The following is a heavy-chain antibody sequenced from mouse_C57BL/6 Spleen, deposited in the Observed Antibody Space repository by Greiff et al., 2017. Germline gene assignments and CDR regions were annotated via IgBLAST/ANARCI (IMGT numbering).Heavy chain of an antibody. V-gene: IGHV1-55*01. CDR1: GYTFTSYW. CDR2: IYPGSGST. J-gene: IGHJ1*03. D-gene: IGHD1-2*01. CDR3: AREESTTADYWYFDG. Sequence: QVQLQQSGAELVKPGASVKMSCKASGYTFTSYWITWVKQRPGQGLEWIGDIYPGSGSTNYNEKFKSKATLTVDTSSSPAYMQLSSLTSEDSAVYDCAREESTTADYWYFDGWGTGTTVTVSS.